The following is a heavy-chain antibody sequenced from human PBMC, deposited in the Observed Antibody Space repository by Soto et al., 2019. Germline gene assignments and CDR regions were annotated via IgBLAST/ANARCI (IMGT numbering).Heavy chain of an antibody. Sequence: GASVKVSCNASGVTFSSYAISWVRQAPGQGLEWMGGIIPIFGTANYAQKFQGRVTITADESTSTAYMELRSLRSEETAVYYCARDYYGSGEKRFDYWGQGTLVTVSS. CDR3: ARDYYGSGEKRFDY. CDR2: IIPIFGTA. J-gene: IGHJ4*02. D-gene: IGHD3-10*01. V-gene: IGHV1-69*13. CDR1: GVTFSSYA.